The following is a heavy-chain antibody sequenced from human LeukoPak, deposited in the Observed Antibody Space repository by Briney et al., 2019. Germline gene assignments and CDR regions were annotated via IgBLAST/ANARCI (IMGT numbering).Heavy chain of an antibody. V-gene: IGHV4-39*01. Sequence: SETLSLTCTVFGDSISSSSYYWGWLRQPPGKGLEWIGDIYHSGNTFYNPSLKSRVTISVDTSENQFSLKLSSVTAADTAVFYCARHRGQSSLTEYFDYWGQGTLVTVSS. J-gene: IGHJ4*02. CDR2: IYHSGNT. D-gene: IGHD3-16*01. CDR1: GDSISSSSYY. CDR3: ARHRGQSSLTEYFDY.